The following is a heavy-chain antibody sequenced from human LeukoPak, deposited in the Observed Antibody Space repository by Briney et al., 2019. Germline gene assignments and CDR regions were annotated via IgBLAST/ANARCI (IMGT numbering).Heavy chain of an antibody. CDR1: GDSISSGAYS. CDR3: ARQRVGYNPLDY. J-gene: IGHJ4*02. D-gene: IGHD1-14*01. V-gene: IGHV4-61*08. CDR2: IYTSGST. Sequence: PSETLSLTCVVSGDSISSGAYSWSWIRQPPGKGLEWIGYIYTSGSTNYNPSLKSRVTISVDTSKNQFSLKLSSVTAADTAVYYCARQRVGYNPLDYWGQGTLVTVSS.